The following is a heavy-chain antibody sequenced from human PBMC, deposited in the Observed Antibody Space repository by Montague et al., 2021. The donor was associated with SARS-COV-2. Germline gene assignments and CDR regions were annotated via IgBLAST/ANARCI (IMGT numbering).Heavy chain of an antibody. V-gene: IGHV3-23*01. D-gene: IGHD6-19*01. Sequence: SLRLSCPASGFAFNNFAMTWVRQAPGKGLEWVSSIFGSGAGTYYADSVKGRFTISRDNSKNTLYLQMNSLRAEDTAKYYCAKQPGAGAVVYWYFDLWGRGTVVSVSS. CDR1: GFAFNNFA. CDR2: IFGSGAGT. J-gene: IGHJ2*01. CDR3: AKQPGAGAVVYWYFDL.